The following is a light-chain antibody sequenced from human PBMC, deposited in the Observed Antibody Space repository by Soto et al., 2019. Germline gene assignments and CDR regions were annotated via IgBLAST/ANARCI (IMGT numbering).Light chain of an antibody. J-gene: IGLJ1*01. CDR2: DDD. Sequence: QSVLTQPPSVSAAPGQRVTISCSGSSSNIGGNSVSWYQHLPGTPPKLLIYDDDKRPSGIPDRFSGSKSGTSATLGITGFQTGDEADYYCGSWDSSLSAYVFGTGTKVTVL. V-gene: IGLV1-51*01. CDR3: GSWDSSLSAYV. CDR1: SSNIGGNS.